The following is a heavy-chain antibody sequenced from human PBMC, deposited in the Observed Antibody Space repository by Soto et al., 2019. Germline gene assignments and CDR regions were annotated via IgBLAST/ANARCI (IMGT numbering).Heavy chain of an antibody. CDR3: ARGRWYCSSTSCYVFDY. J-gene: IGHJ4*02. CDR2: INPNSGGT. V-gene: IGHV1-2*02. D-gene: IGHD2-2*01. Sequence: ASVKVSCKASGYTFTGYYMHWVRQAPGQGLEWMGWINPNSGGTNYAQKFQGRVTMTRDTSISTAYMELSRLRSDDTAVYYCARGRWYCSSTSCYVFDYWGQGTLVTVSS. CDR1: GYTFTGYY.